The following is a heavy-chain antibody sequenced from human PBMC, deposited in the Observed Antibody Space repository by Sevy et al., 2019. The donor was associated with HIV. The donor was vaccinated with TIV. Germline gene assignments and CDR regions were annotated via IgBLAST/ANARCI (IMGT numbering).Heavy chain of an antibody. CDR1: GFTFSSYA. Sequence: GSLRLSCAASGFTFSSYAMSWVRQAPGKGLEWVSAISGSGISTYYADSVKGRFTISRDNSKNTLYLQMNNLRAEDTAVFYCAKGIGYSGYEADYWGQGTLVTVSS. J-gene: IGHJ4*02. CDR2: ISGSGIST. CDR3: AKGIGYSGYEADY. V-gene: IGHV3-23*01. D-gene: IGHD5-12*01.